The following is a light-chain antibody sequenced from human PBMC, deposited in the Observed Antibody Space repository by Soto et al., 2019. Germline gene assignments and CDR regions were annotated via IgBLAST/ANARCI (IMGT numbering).Light chain of an antibody. CDR1: SSDVGGYNY. CDR2: DVS. J-gene: IGLJ1*01. CDR3: SSYTSSSTLLYV. Sequence: QSALTQPASVSGSPGQSITISCTGTSSDVGGYNYVSWYQQHTGKAPKLMIYDVSNRASGVSNRFSGSKSGNTASLTISGLQAEDEADYSCSSYTSSSTLLYVFGTGTKLTVL. V-gene: IGLV2-14*01.